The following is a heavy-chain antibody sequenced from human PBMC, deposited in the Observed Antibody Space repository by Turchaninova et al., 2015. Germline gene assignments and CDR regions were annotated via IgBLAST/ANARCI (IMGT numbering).Heavy chain of an antibody. CDR2: FDTEVGET. CDR1: GYPLTELS. V-gene: IGHV1-24*01. D-gene: IGHD3-22*01. CDR3: ATDLTTLYYYDSTY. J-gene: IGHJ4*02. Sequence: QVQLVQSGAEVKKPGASVKVSCKVSGYPLTELSMHGVRQAPGRERAGWGGFDTEVGETIYAQKFQGSVTMTEDTSTDTAYTELSSLRSEDTAVYYCATDLTTLYYYDSTYWGQGTLVTVSS.